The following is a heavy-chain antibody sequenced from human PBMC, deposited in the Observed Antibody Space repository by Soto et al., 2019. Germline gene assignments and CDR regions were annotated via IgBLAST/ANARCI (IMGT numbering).Heavy chain of an antibody. CDR1: GYAFTTYG. V-gene: IGHV1-18*01. CDR2: ISAHNGNT. CDR3: ARGRYGDY. J-gene: IGHJ4*02. D-gene: IGHD1-1*01. Sequence: QVHLVQSGSEVQKPGASVKVSCKGSGYAFTTYGITWVRQAPGQGLEWMGWISAHNGNTNYAQKLQGRVTVTRDTSTSTAYMELRSLRSDDTAVYYCARGRYGDYWGQGALVTVSS.